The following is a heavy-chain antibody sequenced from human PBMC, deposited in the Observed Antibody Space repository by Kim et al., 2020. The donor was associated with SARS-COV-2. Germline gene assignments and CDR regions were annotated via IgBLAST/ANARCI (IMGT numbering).Heavy chain of an antibody. CDR3: ARARYGDYSYYYYGMDV. D-gene: IGHD4-17*01. V-gene: IGHV3-11*04. Sequence: VKGRFPISRDNAKNSLYLQMNSLRAEDTAVYYCARARYGDYSYYYYGMDVWGQGTTVTVSS. J-gene: IGHJ6*02.